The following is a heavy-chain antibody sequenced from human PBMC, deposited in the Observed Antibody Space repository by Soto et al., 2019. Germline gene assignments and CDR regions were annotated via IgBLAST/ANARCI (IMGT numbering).Heavy chain of an antibody. CDR1: GGSFSGYY. CDR2: INHSGST. V-gene: IGHV4-34*01. Sequence: SETLSLTCAVYGGSFSGYYWSWIRQPPGKGLEWIGEINHSGSTNYNPSPKSRVTISVDTSKNQFSLKLSSVTAADTAVYYCARPEEQLVGGMDVWGQGTTVTVSS. J-gene: IGHJ6*02. CDR3: ARPEEQLVGGMDV. D-gene: IGHD6-6*01.